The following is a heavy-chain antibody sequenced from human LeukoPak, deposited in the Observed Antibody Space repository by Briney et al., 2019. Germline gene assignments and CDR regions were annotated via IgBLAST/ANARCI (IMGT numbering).Heavy chain of an antibody. CDR1: GGSISSYY. CDR3: ARDNQVTPYNWFDP. CDR2: TYTSGST. J-gene: IGHJ5*02. Sequence: PSETLSLTCTVSGGSISSYYWSWIRQPAGKGLEWIGRTYTSGSTNYNPSLKSRVTMSVDTSKNQFSLKLSSVTAADTAVYYCARDNQVTPYNWFDPWGQGTLVTVSS. D-gene: IGHD2-21*02. V-gene: IGHV4-4*07.